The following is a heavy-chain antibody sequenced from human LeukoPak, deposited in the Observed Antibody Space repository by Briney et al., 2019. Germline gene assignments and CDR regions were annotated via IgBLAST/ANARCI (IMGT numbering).Heavy chain of an antibody. Sequence: GGSLRLSCAASGFTFSSYDMHWVRQATGKGLEWVSAIGTAGDTYYPGSVKGRFTISRENAKNSLYLQMNSLRAGDTAVYYCARASKYCSGGSCYSRDYFDYWGQGTLVTVSS. CDR2: IGTAGDT. CDR1: GFTFSSYD. J-gene: IGHJ4*02. V-gene: IGHV3-13*01. D-gene: IGHD2-15*01. CDR3: ARASKYCSGGSCYSRDYFDY.